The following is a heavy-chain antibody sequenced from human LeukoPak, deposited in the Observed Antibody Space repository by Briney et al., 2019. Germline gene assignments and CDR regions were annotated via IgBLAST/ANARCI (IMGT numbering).Heavy chain of an antibody. CDR2: INHSGST. V-gene: IGHV4-34*01. Sequence: SETLSLTCAVSGGSFSGYLWSWLRQPPGKGLEWVGEINHSGSTNYNPSLKSRVTISVDTSKNQFSLKLSSVTAADTAVYYCARSLTVTKRYFQHWGQGTLVTVSS. CDR1: GGSFSGYL. J-gene: IGHJ1*01. CDR3: ARSLTVTKRYFQH. D-gene: IGHD4-17*01.